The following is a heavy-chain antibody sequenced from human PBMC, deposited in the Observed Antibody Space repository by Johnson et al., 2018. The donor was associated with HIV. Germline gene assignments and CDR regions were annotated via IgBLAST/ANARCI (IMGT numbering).Heavy chain of an antibody. V-gene: IGHV3-30-3*01. CDR2: ISYDGSNK. J-gene: IGHJ3*02. CDR1: GFTFSSYA. CDR3: AREGDSSGMVFLDAFDI. D-gene: IGHD3-22*01. Sequence: QVQLVESGGGLVQPGRSLRLSCAASGFTFSSYAMHWVRQAPGKGLEWVAVISYDGSNKYYADSVKGRFTISRDNSKNTLYLQMNGLRAEDKAVYYCAREGDSSGMVFLDAFDIWGQGTMVTVSS.